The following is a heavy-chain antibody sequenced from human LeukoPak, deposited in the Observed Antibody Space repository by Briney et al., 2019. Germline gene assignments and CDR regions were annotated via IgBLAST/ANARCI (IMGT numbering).Heavy chain of an antibody. V-gene: IGHV3-11*05. CDR2: ISYSSSYT. Sequence: PGGSLRLSCAASGFTFSDYYMSWIRQAPGKGLEWVSYISYSSSYTNYADSVKGRFTISRDNAKNSLFLQINSLRAEDTAVYYCARDVIYGSGSSRLFDIWGQGTSVTVSS. J-gene: IGHJ3*02. CDR3: ARDVIYGSGSSRLFDI. CDR1: GFTFSDYY. D-gene: IGHD3-10*01.